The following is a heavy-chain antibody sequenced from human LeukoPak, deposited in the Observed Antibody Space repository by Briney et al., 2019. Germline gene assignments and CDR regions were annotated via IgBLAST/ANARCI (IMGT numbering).Heavy chain of an antibody. J-gene: IGHJ4*02. CDR3: ATLSSGVFDY. D-gene: IGHD6-19*01. Sequence: GGPLRLSCAASGFTFSSYGMHGVRQAPGKGLGGVAVISYDGSNKYYADSVKGRFTISRDNSKNTLYLQMNSLRAEDTAVYYCATLSSGVFDYWGQGTLVTVSS. V-gene: IGHV3-30*03. CDR1: GFTFSSYG. CDR2: ISYDGSNK.